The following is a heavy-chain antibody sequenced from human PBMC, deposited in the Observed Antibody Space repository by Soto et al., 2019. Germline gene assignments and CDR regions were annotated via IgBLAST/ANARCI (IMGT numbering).Heavy chain of an antibody. CDR3: ARLGGGAFDN. CDR1: GGSISSGTYS. J-gene: IGHJ4*02. D-gene: IGHD3-3*01. CDR2: IYHRGTT. Sequence: SETLSLTCTVSGGSISSGTYSWGWIRQPPGKGLEWIANIYHRGTTYYNPPRKTRVTISVDTSKNQFSLTLSSVTAADTGVYYCARLGGGAFDNWGQGTPVTVSS. V-gene: IGHV4-39*01.